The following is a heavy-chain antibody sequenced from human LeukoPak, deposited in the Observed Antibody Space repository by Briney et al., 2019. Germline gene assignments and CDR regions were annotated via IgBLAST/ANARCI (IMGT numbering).Heavy chain of an antibody. CDR3: ARVGHYDILTGSYDAFDI. CDR2: INPSGGST. Sequence: ASVKVSCKASGYTFTSYYTHWVRQAPGQGLEWMGIINPSGGSTSYAQKFQGRVTMTRDTSTSTVYMELSSLRSEDTAVYYCARVGHYDILTGSYDAFDIWGQGKMVTVSS. D-gene: IGHD3-9*01. CDR1: GYTFTSYY. V-gene: IGHV1-46*03. J-gene: IGHJ3*02.